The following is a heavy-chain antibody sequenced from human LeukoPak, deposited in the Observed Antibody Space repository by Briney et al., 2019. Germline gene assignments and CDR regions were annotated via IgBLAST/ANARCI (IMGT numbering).Heavy chain of an antibody. CDR2: IKQDGSEK. J-gene: IGHJ4*02. CDR3: ARGEYMVVTAIPSFDY. V-gene: IGHV3-7*01. D-gene: IGHD2-21*02. CDR1: GFTFSSYW. Sequence: PGGSLRLSCAASGFTFSSYWMSWVRRAPGKGLEWVANIKQDGSEKYYVDSVKGRFTISRDNAKNSLYLQMNSLRAEDTAVYYCARGEYMVVTAIPSFDYWGQGTLVTVSS.